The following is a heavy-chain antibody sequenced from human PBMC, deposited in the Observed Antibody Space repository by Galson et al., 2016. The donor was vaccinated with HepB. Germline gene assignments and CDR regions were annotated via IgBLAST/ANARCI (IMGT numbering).Heavy chain of an antibody. V-gene: IGHV1-46*03. CDR3: ARGFGDGYNHLDY. Sequence: SVKVSCKASGYTFTSYHMHWVRQAPGQGLEWMGIINPSGGSTTYAQKFQVRVTLTRDTSTSTVYMELSSLRSEDTAVYYCARGFGDGYNHLDYWGQGTLVTVSS. D-gene: IGHD5-24*01. CDR1: GYTFTSYH. CDR2: INPSGGST. J-gene: IGHJ4*02.